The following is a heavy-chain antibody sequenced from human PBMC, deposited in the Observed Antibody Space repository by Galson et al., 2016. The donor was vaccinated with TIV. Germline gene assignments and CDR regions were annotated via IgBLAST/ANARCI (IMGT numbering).Heavy chain of an antibody. CDR2: VNLGGFT. V-gene: IGHV4-34*01. CDR3: ARGLMPPRGYRSGWYTTRSPYYMDV. CDR1: GGSFSAHY. D-gene: IGHD6-19*01. J-gene: IGHJ6*03. Sequence: VYGGSFSAHYWSWIRQPPGKGLEYIGKVNLGGFTNYAPSLKSRDTISIDTSKNQFSLKVSSVTAADTAVYYCARGLMPPRGYRSGWYTTRSPYYMDVWGKGTTVTVSS.